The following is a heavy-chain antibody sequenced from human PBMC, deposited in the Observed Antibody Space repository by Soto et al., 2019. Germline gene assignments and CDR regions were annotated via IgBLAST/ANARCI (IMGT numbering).Heavy chain of an antibody. J-gene: IGHJ3*01. CDR3: ARGNALDV. CDR2: TYYRSKWFH. V-gene: IGHV6-1*01. D-gene: IGHD6-13*01. CDR1: GDSVSSDITS. Sequence: QGQLQQSGPGLVKPSQTLSLTCAISGDSVSSDITSWNWIRQSPSRGLEWLGRTYYRSKWFHDYAESVKSRITINPDTSKKQFSLELNSMTPEDKAVYYCARGNALDVWGQETVVTVSS.